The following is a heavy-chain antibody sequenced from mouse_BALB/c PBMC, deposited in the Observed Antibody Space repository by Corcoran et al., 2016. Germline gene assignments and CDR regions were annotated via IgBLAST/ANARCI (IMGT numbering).Heavy chain of an antibody. CDR3: ARNGNFDY. Sequence: EVQLQRSGAELVRPGALVKLSCKASGFNIKDYYMHWVKQRPEQGLEWIGWIDPENGNTIYDPKFQGKASITADTSSNTAYLQLSSLTSEDTAVYYCARNGNFDYWGQGTTLTVSS. D-gene: IGHD2-1*01. V-gene: IGHV14-1*02. CDR2: IDPENGNT. J-gene: IGHJ2*01. CDR1: GFNIKDYY.